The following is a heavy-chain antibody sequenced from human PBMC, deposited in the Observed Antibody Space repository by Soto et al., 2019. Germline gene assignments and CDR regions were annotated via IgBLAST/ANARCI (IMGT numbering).Heavy chain of an antibody. D-gene: IGHD1-26*01. V-gene: IGHV1-3*01. CDR2: INAGNGNT. CDR3: ARRGGRGWDPIGAFDI. Sequence: QVKLVQSGAEVKKPGASVKVSCKACGYTFTSYAMHWVRQAPGQRLEWMGWINAGNGNTKYSQKFQGRVTITRDTSASTAYMELSSLRSEDTAVYYCARRGGRGWDPIGAFDIWGQGTMVTVSS. J-gene: IGHJ3*02. CDR1: GYTFTSYA.